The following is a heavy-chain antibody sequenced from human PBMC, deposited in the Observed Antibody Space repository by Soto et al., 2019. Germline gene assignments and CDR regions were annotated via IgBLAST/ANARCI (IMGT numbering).Heavy chain of an antibody. D-gene: IGHD6-13*01. Sequence: QVQLQESGPGLVKPSETLSLTCTVSGGSVSSGSYYWSWIRQPPGKGLEWIGYIYYSGSTNYNPSLKSRGTIAVDTSKNQFSLKLSSVTAADTAVYYCAREIAAAEAWFDPWGQGTLVTVSS. CDR1: GGSVSSGSYY. J-gene: IGHJ5*02. CDR3: AREIAAAEAWFDP. V-gene: IGHV4-61*01. CDR2: IYYSGST.